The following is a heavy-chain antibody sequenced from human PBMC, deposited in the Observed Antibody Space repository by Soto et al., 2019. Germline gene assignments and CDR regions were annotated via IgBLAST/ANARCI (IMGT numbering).Heavy chain of an antibody. J-gene: IGHJ6*02. CDR3: ARDSIVAAAGTLATYYYGMDV. CDR1: GFTFSTYA. Sequence: PGGSLRLSCASSGFTFSTYAMHWVRQAPGKGLEWVAVISYDGSNKFYADSVKGRFTFSRDNTKNTLYLQMNSLRAEDTAVYYCARDSIVAAAGTLATYYYGMDVWGQGTTVTVSS. V-gene: IGHV3-30-3*01. CDR2: ISYDGSNK. D-gene: IGHD6-13*01.